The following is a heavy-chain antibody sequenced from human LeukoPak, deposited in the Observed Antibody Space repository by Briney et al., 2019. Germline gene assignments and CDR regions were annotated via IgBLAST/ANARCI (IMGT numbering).Heavy chain of an antibody. CDR1: GFTFSSYA. CDR2: ISYDGSNK. V-gene: IGHV3-30*04. Sequence: GGSLRLSCAASGFTFSSYAMHWVRQAPGKGLEWVAVISYDGSNKYYADSVKSRFTISRDNSKNTLYLTMNSMRAEDPAVYYCARDGGGGYYDILTGYYSGERYYFDYWGQGTLVTVSS. D-gene: IGHD3-9*01. J-gene: IGHJ4*02. CDR3: ARDGGGGYYDILTGYYSGERYYFDY.